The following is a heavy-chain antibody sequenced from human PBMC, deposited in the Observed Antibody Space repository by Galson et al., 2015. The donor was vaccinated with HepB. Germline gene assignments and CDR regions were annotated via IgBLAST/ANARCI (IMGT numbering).Heavy chain of an antibody. J-gene: IGHJ3*02. D-gene: IGHD3-22*01. Sequence: CAISGDSVSSNSAAWNWIRQSPSRGLEWLGRTYYRSKWYNDYAVSVRSRITINPDTSKNQFSLQLNSVTPEDTAVYYCARGPLRVVVITGGAFDIWGQGTMVTVSS. V-gene: IGHV6-1*01. CDR1: GDSVSSNSAA. CDR2: TYYRSKWYN. CDR3: ARGPLRVVVITGGAFDI.